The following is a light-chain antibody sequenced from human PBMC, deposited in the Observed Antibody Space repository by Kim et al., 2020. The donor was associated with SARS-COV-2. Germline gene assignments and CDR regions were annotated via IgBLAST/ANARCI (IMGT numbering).Light chain of an antibody. V-gene: IGLV3-19*01. CDR1: ILRSYY. J-gene: IGLJ3*02. CDR2: GKN. Sequence: ASGQTVRITCQGDILRSYYASWYQQKPGQAPVLVIYGKNNRPSGIPDRFSGSSSGNTASLTITGAQAEDEADYYCNSRDSSGNHLVFGGGTQLTVL. CDR3: NSRDSSGNHLV.